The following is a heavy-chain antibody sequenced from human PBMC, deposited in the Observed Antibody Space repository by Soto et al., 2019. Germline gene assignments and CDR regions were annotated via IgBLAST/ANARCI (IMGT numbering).Heavy chain of an antibody. CDR3: AGAYCGGDCSNYYYGMDV. J-gene: IGHJ6*02. CDR1: GYTFTSYA. Sequence: QVQLVQSGAEEKKPGASVKVSCKASGYTFTSYAMHWVRQAPGQRLEWMGWINAGNGNTKYSQKFQGRVTITRDTXAXTXXMELSSLRSEDTAVYYCAGAYCGGDCSNYYYGMDVWGQGTTVTVSS. D-gene: IGHD2-21*02. CDR2: INAGNGNT. V-gene: IGHV1-3*05.